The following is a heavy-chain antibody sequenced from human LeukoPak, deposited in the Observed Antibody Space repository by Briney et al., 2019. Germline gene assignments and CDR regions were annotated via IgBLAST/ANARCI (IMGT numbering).Heavy chain of an antibody. CDR3: AIAGYDILTGYRRPFGY. J-gene: IGHJ4*02. CDR2: INPSGGST. D-gene: IGHD3-9*01. CDR1: GYTLTSYY. Sequence: ASVKVSCKASGYTLTSYYMQWVRQAPGQGLEWMGIINPSGGSTSYAQKFQGRVTMTRDTSTSTVYMELSSLRSEDTAVYYCAIAGYDILTGYRRPFGYWGQGTLVTVSS. V-gene: IGHV1-46*01.